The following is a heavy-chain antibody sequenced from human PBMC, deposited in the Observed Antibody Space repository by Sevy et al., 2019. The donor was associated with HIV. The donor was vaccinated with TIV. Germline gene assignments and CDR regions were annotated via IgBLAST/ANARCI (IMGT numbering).Heavy chain of an antibody. D-gene: IGHD6-13*01. CDR3: EAITTAGRDY. Sequence: GGSLRLSRAASGFIFSSYVMTWVRQAPGKGLEWVSTISGSGGYTYYAESVKGRFTISRDNSNNILYLQMNSLRAEDTAVYYCEAITTAGRDYWGQGTLVTVSS. J-gene: IGHJ4*02. CDR2: ISGSGGYT. CDR1: GFIFSSYV. V-gene: IGHV3-23*01.